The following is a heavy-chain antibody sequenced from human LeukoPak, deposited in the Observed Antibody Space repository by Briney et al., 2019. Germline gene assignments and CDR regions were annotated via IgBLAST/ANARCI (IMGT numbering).Heavy chain of an antibody. CDR1: GYTFTGYY. CDR3: ARRGGSSRAFDY. CDR2: INPNSGGT. Sequence: ASVKVSCKASGYTFTGYYMHWVRQAPGQGLEWMGWINPNSGGTNYAQKFQGRVTMTRDTSISTAYMELSRLRSDDTAAYYCARRGGSSRAFDYWGQGTLVTVSS. V-gene: IGHV1-2*02. D-gene: IGHD1-26*01. J-gene: IGHJ4*02.